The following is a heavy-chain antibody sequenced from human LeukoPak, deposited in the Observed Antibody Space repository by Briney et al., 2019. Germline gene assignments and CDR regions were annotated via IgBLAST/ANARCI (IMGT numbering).Heavy chain of an antibody. D-gene: IGHD5-18*01. Sequence: GSLRLSCAASGFTFSSYWMSWVRQAPGKGLEWVANIKKDGSEKYYVDSVKGRFTISRDNAKTSLYLQMNSLRAEDTALYYCARDLSGVTGCTYGRGIDYWGQGTLVTVSS. CDR3: ARDLSGVTGCTYGRGIDY. V-gene: IGHV3-7*01. CDR2: IKKDGSEK. J-gene: IGHJ4*02. CDR1: GFTFSSYW.